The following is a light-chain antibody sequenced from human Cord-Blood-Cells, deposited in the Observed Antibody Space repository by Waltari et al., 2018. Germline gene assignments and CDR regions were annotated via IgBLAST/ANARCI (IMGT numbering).Light chain of an antibody. CDR2: DAS. Sequence: EIVLTQSPATLSLSPGERATLSCRASQSVSSYLAWYQQKPGQAPRLLIYDASNRATGIPARFSGSGSVTDFTLTISSLEPEDFAVYYCQQRSNWPGFTFGPETKVDIK. V-gene: IGKV3-11*01. CDR3: QQRSNWPGFT. J-gene: IGKJ3*01. CDR1: QSVSSY.